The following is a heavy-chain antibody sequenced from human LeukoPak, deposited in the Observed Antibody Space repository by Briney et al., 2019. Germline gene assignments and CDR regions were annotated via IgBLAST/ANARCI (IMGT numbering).Heavy chain of an antibody. CDR2: ISAYNGNT. D-gene: IGHD2-2*01. J-gene: IGHJ5*02. CDR3: ARASVVPAAIRLNWFDP. Sequence: ASVKVSCKASGYTFTSYGISWVRQAPGQGLEWMGWISAYNGNTNYAQKLQGRVTMTTDTSTSTAYMELRSLRSDDTAVYYCARASVVPAAIRLNWFDPWGQGTLVTVSS. V-gene: IGHV1-18*01. CDR1: GYTFTSYG.